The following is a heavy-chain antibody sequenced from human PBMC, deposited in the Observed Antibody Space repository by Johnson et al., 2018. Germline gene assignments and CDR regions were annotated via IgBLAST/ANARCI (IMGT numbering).Heavy chain of an antibody. CDR3: ARGAGREGFNPGF. CDR2: IPYTGDT. CDR1: DGSIRGSY. D-gene: IGHD5-24*01. J-gene: IGHJ4*02. V-gene: IGHV4-59*01. Sequence: QVQLQESGPRLLEPSETLSLTCAVSDGSIRGSYWSWSRQPPGKGLEWIGYIPYTGDTNSNPSLNRRVTLLLDTSKNQFSLKLTSLTAADTAVYYCARGAGREGFNPGFWGQGILVTVSS.